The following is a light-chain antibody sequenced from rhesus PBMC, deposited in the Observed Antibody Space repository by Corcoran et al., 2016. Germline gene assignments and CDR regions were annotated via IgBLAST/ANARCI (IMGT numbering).Light chain of an antibody. CDR3: LQSSNWPQT. J-gene: IGKJ1*01. CDR1: QSVSSY. V-gene: IGKV3-24*04. Sequence: EIVMTQSPATLALSPGERATLSCRASQSVSSYLAWYQQKPGQAPRLLIYGASSRATGTPDRCSGSGAGTELTLTISSLEPEDVVVYFCLQSSNWPQTFGQGTKVEIK. CDR2: GAS.